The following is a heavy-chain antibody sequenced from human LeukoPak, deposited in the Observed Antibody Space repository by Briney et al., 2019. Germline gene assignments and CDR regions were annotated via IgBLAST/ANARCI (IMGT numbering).Heavy chain of an antibody. D-gene: IGHD1-7*01. CDR2: INHSGST. Sequence: SETLSLTCAVSGGSFSGYYWSWVRQPPGKGLEWIGEINHSGSTNYNPSLKSRVTISVDTSKNQFSLKLSSVTAADTAVYYCARQVTGTTRRFDPWGQGTLVTVSS. CDR1: GGSFSGYY. V-gene: IGHV4-34*01. CDR3: ARQVTGTTRRFDP. J-gene: IGHJ5*02.